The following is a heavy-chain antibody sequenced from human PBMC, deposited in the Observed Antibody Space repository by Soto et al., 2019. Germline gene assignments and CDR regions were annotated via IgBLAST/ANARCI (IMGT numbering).Heavy chain of an antibody. CDR1: GITYSTYA. V-gene: IGHV1-3*01. J-gene: IGHJ5*02. CDR2: INAGEGYT. CDR3: ARAISGYVT. Sequence: QVHLVQSGAEVKHPGASVRVSCKASGITYSTYAIHWVRQAPGQGLEWMGWINAGEGYTRYSQDFQGRVTRTTVTSASTTYMDLSNLTFEDTAVYYCARAISGYVTWGQGTQVTVSS. D-gene: IGHD5-12*01.